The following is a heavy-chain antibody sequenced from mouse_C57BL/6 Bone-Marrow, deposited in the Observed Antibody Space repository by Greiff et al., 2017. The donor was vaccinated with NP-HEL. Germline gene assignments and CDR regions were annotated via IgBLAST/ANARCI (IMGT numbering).Heavy chain of an antibody. Sequence: QVQLQQPGAELVRPGTSVKLSCKASGYTFTSYRMHWVKQRPGQGLEWIGVIDPSDSYTNYNQKFKGKATLTVDTSSSTAYMQLSSLTSEDSAVYYCARGEPLLSYAMDYWGQGTSVTVSS. CDR1: GYTFTSYR. CDR2: IDPSDSYT. V-gene: IGHV1-59*01. D-gene: IGHD1-1*01. J-gene: IGHJ4*01. CDR3: ARGEPLLSYAMDY.